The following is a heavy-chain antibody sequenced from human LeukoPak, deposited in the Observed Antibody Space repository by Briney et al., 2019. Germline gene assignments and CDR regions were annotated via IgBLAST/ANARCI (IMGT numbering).Heavy chain of an antibody. D-gene: IGHD6-13*01. V-gene: IGHV3-30*04. CDR3: ARDGIAAALYNWFDP. CDR2: ISYDGSNK. Sequence: GGSLRPSCAASGFTFSSYAMHWVRQAPGKGLEWVAVISYDGSNKYYADSVKGRFTISRDNSKNTLYLQMNSLRAEDTAVYYCARDGIAAALYNWFDPWGQGTLVTVSS. J-gene: IGHJ5*02. CDR1: GFTFSSYA.